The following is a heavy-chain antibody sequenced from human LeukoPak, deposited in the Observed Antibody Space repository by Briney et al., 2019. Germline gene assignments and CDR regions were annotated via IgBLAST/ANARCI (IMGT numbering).Heavy chain of an antibody. CDR2: IIPILGIA. D-gene: IGHD3-22*01. CDR3: ARGIAYYYDSSGYTLDY. CDR1: GGTFISYA. Sequence: GASVKVSYKASGGTFISYAISWVRQAPGQGLEWMGRIIPILGIANYAQKFQGRVTITADKSTSTAYMELSSLRSEDTAVYYCARGIAYYYDSSGYTLDYWGQGTLVTVSS. V-gene: IGHV1-69*04. J-gene: IGHJ4*02.